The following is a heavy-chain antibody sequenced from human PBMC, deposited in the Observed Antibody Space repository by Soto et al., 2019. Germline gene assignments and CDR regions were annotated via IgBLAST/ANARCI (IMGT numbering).Heavy chain of an antibody. CDR1: GGTFSSYA. CDR3: ARDGGKWHAKKAGHNWFDP. Sequence: QVQLVQSGAEVKKPGSSVKVSCKASGGTFSSYAISWVRQAPGQGLEWMGGIIPIFGTANYAQKFQGRVTTTADESTSTAYRELSSLRSEDTAVYYCARDGGKWHAKKAGHNWFDPWGQGTLVIVSS. CDR2: IIPIFGTA. J-gene: IGHJ5*02. D-gene: IGHD3-16*01. V-gene: IGHV1-69*01.